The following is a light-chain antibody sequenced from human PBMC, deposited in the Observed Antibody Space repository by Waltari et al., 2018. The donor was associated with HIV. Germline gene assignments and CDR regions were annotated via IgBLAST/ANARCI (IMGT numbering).Light chain of an antibody. V-gene: IGLV2-14*03. Sequence: QSALTQPASVSGSPGQSITISCTGTSSDVGGYKYVSWYQRYPGKAPKLMIYDVSTRPSGVSNRFSGSKSGNTASLTISGLQAEDEADYYCGSYTSSNTYVFGTGTKVTVL. J-gene: IGLJ1*01. CDR3: GSYTSSNTYV. CDR2: DVS. CDR1: SSDVGGYKY.